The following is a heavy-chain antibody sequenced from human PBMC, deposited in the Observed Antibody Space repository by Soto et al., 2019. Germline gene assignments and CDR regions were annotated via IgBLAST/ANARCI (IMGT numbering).Heavy chain of an antibody. D-gene: IGHD5-12*01. CDR2: IGPESGAT. V-gene: IGHV1-2*02. J-gene: IGHJ4*02. CDR3: GRGRSGQIVVFY. Sequence: QVQLVQSGAEVKKPGASVKVSCKASGYTFTGHYIHWVRQAPEQGPEWMGEIGPESGATRYAQKFQVRVTMTRDMSITTVYMELNNLSPDDTAVYYCGRGRSGQIVVFYWGQGTPVTVSS. CDR1: GYTFTGHY.